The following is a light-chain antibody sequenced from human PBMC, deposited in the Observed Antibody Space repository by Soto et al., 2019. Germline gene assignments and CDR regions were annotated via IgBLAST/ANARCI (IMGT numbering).Light chain of an antibody. Sequence: QSALTQPASVSGSPGQSITISYTGPSGDFAGSDLVSWYQHHPGKAPKVMMYDVSNRPSGVSHGFSCSKSGNTASLTVSGIQAEDEADYYCSSYMSSKTSSVFGTGTKVTVL. J-gene: IGLJ1*01. CDR3: SSYMSSKTSSV. V-gene: IGLV2-14*03. CDR1: SGDFAGSDL. CDR2: DVS.